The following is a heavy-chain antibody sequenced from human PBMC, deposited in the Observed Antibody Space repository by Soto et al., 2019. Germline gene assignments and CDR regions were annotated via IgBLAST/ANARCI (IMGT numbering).Heavy chain of an antibody. CDR3: ARSRGHFWRVGGAFDI. CDR2: IYHSGST. D-gene: IGHD3-3*02. CDR1: GGSISSSNW. Sequence: SETLSLTCAVSGGSISSSNWWSWVRQPPGKGLEWIGEIYHSGSTNYNPSLKSRVTISVDKSKNQFSLKLSSVTAADTAAYYCARSRGHFWRVGGAFDIWGQGTMVTVSS. V-gene: IGHV4-4*02. J-gene: IGHJ3*02.